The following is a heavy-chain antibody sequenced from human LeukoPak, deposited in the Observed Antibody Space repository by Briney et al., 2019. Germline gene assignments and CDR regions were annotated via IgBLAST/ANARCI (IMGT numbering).Heavy chain of an antibody. CDR1: GFTFSSYE. V-gene: IGHV3-48*03. D-gene: IGHD3-10*01. CDR2: ISSIGSTI. CDR3: AGEAGGFDP. J-gene: IGHJ5*02. Sequence: GGSLRLSCAASGFTFSSYEMNWVRQAPGKGLERVSYISSIGSTIYYADSVKGRFTISRDNAKNSLYLQMNSLRAEETAVYYFAGEAGGFDPWGQGTLVTVSS.